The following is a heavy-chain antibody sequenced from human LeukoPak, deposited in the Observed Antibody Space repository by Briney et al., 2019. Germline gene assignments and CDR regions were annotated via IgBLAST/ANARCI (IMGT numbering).Heavy chain of an antibody. Sequence: GSLRLSRAASGFTFSSYSMNWVRQPPGKGLEWIGEINHSGSTNYNPSLKSRVTISVDTSKNQFSLKLSSVTAADTAVYYCARVAAEGLRHFDYWGQGTLVTVSS. V-gene: IGHV4-34*01. CDR1: GFTFSSYS. CDR3: ARVAAEGLRHFDY. CDR2: INHSGST. J-gene: IGHJ4*02. D-gene: IGHD4-17*01.